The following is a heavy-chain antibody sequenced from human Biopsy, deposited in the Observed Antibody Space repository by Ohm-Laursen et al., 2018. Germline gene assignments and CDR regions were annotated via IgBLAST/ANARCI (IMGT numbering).Heavy chain of an antibody. CDR1: GYSISSGYY. CDR3: ARGQALKSFDY. V-gene: IGHV4-38-2*01. Sequence: GTLSLTCAVSGYSISSGYYWGWIRQPPGKGLEWIGSIYHSGSTYYNPSLKSRVTVSVDTSKNQFSLKLSSVTAADTAGYYCARGQALKSFDYWGQGTLVTVSS. CDR2: IYHSGST. J-gene: IGHJ4*02.